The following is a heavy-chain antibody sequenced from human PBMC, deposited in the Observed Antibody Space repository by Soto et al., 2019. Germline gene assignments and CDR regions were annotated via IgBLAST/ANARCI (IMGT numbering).Heavy chain of an antibody. CDR1: GYSFTNYW. J-gene: IGHJ5*02. CDR2: IYPGDSDT. D-gene: IGHD3-16*01. Sequence: EVQLVQSGAEVKKPGESLKISCKASGYSFTNYWIAWVRQMPGKGLEWMGIIYPGDSDTKYSPSFQGQVTISVDKSINPPYRQGGGGRAPDTAVTYDGGPTGEVWGRGWFDPWAPGPLLPLSP. V-gene: IGHV5-51*03. CDR3: GGPTGEVWGRGWFDP.